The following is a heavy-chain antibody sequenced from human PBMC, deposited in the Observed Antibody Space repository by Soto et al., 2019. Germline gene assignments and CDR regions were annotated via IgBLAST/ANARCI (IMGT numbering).Heavy chain of an antibody. Sequence: QVQLVQSGPEVKKPGASVKVSCKASGYTFTNYGITWVRQAPGQGLEWMGWISGYNGNTNYAQNLQGRVTLTTDTPTTSAYTEVSNLTSDDTAVYYCEKDGHCNDLDYWGQGTLVTVSS. D-gene: IGHD4-4*01. J-gene: IGHJ4*02. CDR2: ISGYNGNT. V-gene: IGHV1-18*01. CDR3: EKDGHCNDLDY. CDR1: GYTFTNYG.